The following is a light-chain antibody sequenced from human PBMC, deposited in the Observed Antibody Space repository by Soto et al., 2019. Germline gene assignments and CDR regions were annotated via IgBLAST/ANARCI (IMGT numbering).Light chain of an antibody. CDR2: EVS. V-gene: IGLV2-14*01. CDR1: ISDIGGYNY. Sequence: LAKPASLSGSPGQSSTLSCTGTISDIGGYNYASWYQQHPGKAPKVVIYEVSNRPLGVSNRFSASKAGNTASLIISGLQADDEADYFCSSYRSTTTFGVFGTGTKVTVL. CDR3: SSYRSTTTFGV. J-gene: IGLJ1*01.